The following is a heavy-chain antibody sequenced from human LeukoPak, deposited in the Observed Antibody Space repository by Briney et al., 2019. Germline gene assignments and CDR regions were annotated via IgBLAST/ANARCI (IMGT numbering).Heavy chain of an antibody. V-gene: IGHV4-30-2*01. CDR1: GGSISSGGYY. J-gene: IGHJ4*02. CDR2: IYHSGST. Sequence: PSETLSLTCTVSGGSISSGGYYWSWIRQPPGKGLEWIGYIYHSGSTYYNPSLKSRVTISVDRSKNQFSLKLSSVIAADTAVYYCARNPAVTTHYFDYWGQGTLVTVSS. CDR3: ARNPAVTTHYFDY. D-gene: IGHD4-11*01.